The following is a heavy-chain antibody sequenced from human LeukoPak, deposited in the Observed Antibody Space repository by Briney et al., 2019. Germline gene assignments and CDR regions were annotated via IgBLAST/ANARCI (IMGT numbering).Heavy chain of an antibody. D-gene: IGHD2-2*01. V-gene: IGHV3-21*04. CDR2: ISSSGVGT. CDR1: GFTFINYA. J-gene: IGHJ4*02. Sequence: GGSLRLSCVTSGFTFINYAMTWVRQAPGKGLEWVSSISSSGVGTHYADSVKGRFTISRDNAKNSLYLQMNSLRAEDTAVYYCARGRYCTSTSCRYFDYWGQGTLVTVSS. CDR3: ARGRYCTSTSCRYFDY.